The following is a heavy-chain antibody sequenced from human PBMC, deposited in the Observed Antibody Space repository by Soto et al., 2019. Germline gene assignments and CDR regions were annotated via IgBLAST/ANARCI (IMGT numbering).Heavy chain of an antibody. CDR3: AKDNPMIVVVIRFADALDI. Sequence: EVQLLESGGGLVQPGGSLRLSCAASGFTFSSYAMSWVRQAPGKGLEWVSAISGSGGSTYYADSVKGRFTISRDNSKNTLYLQMNSLRAEDTAVYYCAKDNPMIVVVIRFADALDIWGQGTMVTVSS. V-gene: IGHV3-23*01. CDR1: GFTFSSYA. J-gene: IGHJ3*02. D-gene: IGHD3-22*01. CDR2: ISGSGGST.